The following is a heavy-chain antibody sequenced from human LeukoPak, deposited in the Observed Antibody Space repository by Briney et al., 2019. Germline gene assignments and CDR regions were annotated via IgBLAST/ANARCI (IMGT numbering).Heavy chain of an antibody. D-gene: IGHD3-22*01. CDR3: AKRPTVTTDSSGYLPDY. Sequence: TGGSLRLSCAASRFTFSSYAMSWVRQAPGKGLEWVSAISGSGGSTYYADSVKGRFTISRDNSKNTLYLQMNSLRAEDTAVYYCAKRPTVTTDSSGYLPDYWGQGTLVTVSS. CDR2: ISGSGGST. J-gene: IGHJ4*02. CDR1: RFTFSSYA. V-gene: IGHV3-23*01.